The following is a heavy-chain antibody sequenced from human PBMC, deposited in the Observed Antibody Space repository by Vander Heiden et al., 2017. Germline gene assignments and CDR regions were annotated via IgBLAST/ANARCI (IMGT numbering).Heavy chain of an antibody. CDR1: GFPFSSYA. V-gene: IGHV3-30*04. D-gene: IGHD1-26*01. CDR2: VSFDGSNK. CDR3: VTGTSGSYYFNF. Sequence: QVQLVESGGGGVQPGRSLRLSCAASGFPFSSYAMHWVRQAPGKGLEWVAVVSFDGSNKYYADSVKGRFTISRDNSKNTLYLQMNSLRAEDTALYYCVTGTSGSYYFNFWGQGALVTVSS. J-gene: IGHJ4*02.